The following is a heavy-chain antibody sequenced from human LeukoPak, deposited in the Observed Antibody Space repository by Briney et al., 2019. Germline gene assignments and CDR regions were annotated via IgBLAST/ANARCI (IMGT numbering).Heavy chain of an antibody. V-gene: IGHV4-59*01. CDR3: ASHSGWYRNSQFDY. D-gene: IGHD6-19*01. CDR2: IYYSGST. CDR1: GGSISSYY. J-gene: IGHJ4*02. Sequence: SETLSLTCTVSGGSISSYYWSWIRQPPGKGLEWIGYIYYSGSTNYNPSLKSRVTISVDTSKNHFSLKLSSATAADTAVYYCASHSGWYRNSQFDYWGQGTLVTVSS.